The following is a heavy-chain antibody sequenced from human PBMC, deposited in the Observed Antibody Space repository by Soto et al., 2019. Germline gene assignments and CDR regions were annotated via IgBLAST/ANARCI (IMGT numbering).Heavy chain of an antibody. CDR3: ARCWGSPLGIYGMDV. Sequence: VKVSCKASGYTFTGYYMHWVRQAPGQGLEWMGWINPNSGGTNYAQKFQGWVTMTRDTSISTAYMELSRLRSDDTAVYYCARCWGSPLGIYGMDVWGQGTTVTVSS. CDR2: INPNSGGT. D-gene: IGHD3-16*01. J-gene: IGHJ6*02. V-gene: IGHV1-2*04. CDR1: GYTFTGYY.